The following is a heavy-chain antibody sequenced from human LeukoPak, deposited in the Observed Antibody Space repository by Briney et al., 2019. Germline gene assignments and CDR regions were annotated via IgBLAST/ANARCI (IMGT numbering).Heavy chain of an antibody. CDR1: GGSISSGGYY. CDR3: ARDHGSGSYY. V-gene: IGHV4-31*03. Sequence: SQTLSLTCTVSGGSISSGGYYWSWIRQHPGKGLEWIGYIYYSGSTYYNPSPKSRVTISVDTSKNQFSLKLSSVTAADTAVYYCARDHGSGSYYWGQGTLVTVSS. J-gene: IGHJ4*02. CDR2: IYYSGST. D-gene: IGHD3-10*01.